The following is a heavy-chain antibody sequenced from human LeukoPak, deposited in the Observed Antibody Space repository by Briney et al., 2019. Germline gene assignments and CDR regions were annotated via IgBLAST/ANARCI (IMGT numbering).Heavy chain of an antibody. CDR2: IKSKTDGGTT. V-gene: IGHV3-15*01. D-gene: IGHD2-2*02. CDR3: TTVLGYCSSTSCYNFPP. Sequence: KPGGSLRLSCAASGFTFSNAWMSWVRQAPGKGLEWVGRIKSKTDGGTTDYAAPVKGRFTISRDDSKNTLYLQMNSLKTEDTAVYYCTTVLGYCSSTSCYNFPPWGQGTLVTVSS. CDR1: GFTFSNAW. J-gene: IGHJ5*02.